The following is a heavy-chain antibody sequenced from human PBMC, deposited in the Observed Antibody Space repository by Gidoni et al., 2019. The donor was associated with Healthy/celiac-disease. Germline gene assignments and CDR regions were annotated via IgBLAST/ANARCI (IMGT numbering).Heavy chain of an antibody. Sequence: QLQLQESGPGLVKPSATLSLTCTVSGGSISSSSYYWGWIRQPPGKGLEWIGSIYYSGSTYYNPSLKSRVTISVDTSKNQFSLKLSSVTAADTAVYYCASYGDYWYFDLWGRGTLVTVSS. CDR2: IYYSGST. J-gene: IGHJ2*01. D-gene: IGHD4-17*01. CDR1: GGSISSSSYY. CDR3: ASYGDYWYFDL. V-gene: IGHV4-39*01.